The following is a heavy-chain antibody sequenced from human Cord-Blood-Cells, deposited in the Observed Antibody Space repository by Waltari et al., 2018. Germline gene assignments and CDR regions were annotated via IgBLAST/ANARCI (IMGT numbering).Heavy chain of an antibody. D-gene: IGHD6-13*01. CDR1: GFTFSRYW. Sequence: EVQLVESGGGLVQPGGSLRPPCAASGFTFSRYWMSWVLQAPGKGREWVANIKQDGSEKYYVDSVKGRFTISRDNAKNSLYLQMNSLRAEDTAVYYCARDYSQLGDAFDIWGQGTMVTVSS. CDR3: ARDYSQLGDAFDI. CDR2: IKQDGSEK. J-gene: IGHJ3*02. V-gene: IGHV3-7*01.